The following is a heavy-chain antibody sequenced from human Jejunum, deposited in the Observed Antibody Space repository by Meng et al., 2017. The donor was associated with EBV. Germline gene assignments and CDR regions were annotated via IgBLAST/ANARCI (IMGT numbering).Heavy chain of an antibody. CDR1: GFTFSGFW. CDR2: INGDGSRT. Sequence: EVLLVGSGGGVIQPGVSLRLSCAASGFTFSGFWMYWVRQVPGKGLVWISRINGDGSRTTYADSVKDRFTISRDNAKNTLYLQMNSLRAEDTAVYYCAKDRNYYIDYWGQGTLVTVSS. J-gene: IGHJ4*02. V-gene: IGHV3-74*01. CDR3: AKDRNYYIDY.